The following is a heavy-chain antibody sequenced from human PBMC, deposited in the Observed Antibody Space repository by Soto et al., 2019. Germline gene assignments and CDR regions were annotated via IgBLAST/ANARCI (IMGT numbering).Heavy chain of an antibody. CDR3: AHKGGGDRILDY. V-gene: IGHV2-5*02. CDR1: GFSLSASGVG. D-gene: IGHD3-16*01. Sequence: QITLKESGPTLVKPTQTLTLTCTFSGFSLSASGVGVGWIRQPPGKALEWLAIIYWDDAKHYSPSLKSSLTITKDTSKNQVVLKMTTMDPVDTATYYCAHKGGGDRILDYWGQGTLVTVSS. J-gene: IGHJ4*02. CDR2: IYWDDAK.